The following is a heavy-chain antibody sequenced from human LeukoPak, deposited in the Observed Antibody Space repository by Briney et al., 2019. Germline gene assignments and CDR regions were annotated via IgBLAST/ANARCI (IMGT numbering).Heavy chain of an antibody. J-gene: IGHJ1*01. CDR1: GDSISSDY. CDR2: IYRFGNT. V-gene: IGHV4-4*08. Sequence: AETLSLTCTVSGDSISSDYWSWIRQPPGKGLEWIGYIYRFGNTDYNPSLMRRVTISLDTSKNQLSLNLTSVTAADTAVYYCAGRGQRYFRDWGQGTLVTVSS. CDR3: AGRGQRYFRD. D-gene: IGHD6-25*01.